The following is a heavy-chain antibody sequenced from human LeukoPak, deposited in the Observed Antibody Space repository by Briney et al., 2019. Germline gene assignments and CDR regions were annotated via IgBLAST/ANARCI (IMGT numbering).Heavy chain of an antibody. CDR1: GFTFRNYA. D-gene: IGHD6-13*01. CDR3: AKQQLVTTIYYYYYYMDA. V-gene: IGHV3-30*02. Sequence: PGGSLRLSCAASGFTFRNYAMNWVRQAPGKGLEWVAFIRYDGSNKYYADSVKGRFTISRDNSKNTLYLQMNSLRAEDTAVYYCAKQQLVTTIYYYYYYMDAWGKGTTVTVSS. J-gene: IGHJ6*03. CDR2: IRYDGSNK.